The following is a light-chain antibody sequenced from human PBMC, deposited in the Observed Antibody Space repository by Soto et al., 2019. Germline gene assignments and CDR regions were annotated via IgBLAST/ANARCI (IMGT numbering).Light chain of an antibody. J-gene: IGKJ3*01. CDR2: DAS. CDR3: HQRSNWPFT. CDR1: QSISSS. Sequence: ELALTQSPATLSLSTGARATLSRSDSQSISSSLAWYQQKPDQAPRLLIYDASTRATGIPARFSGSGSGTYFTHTISSLEPEDFAVYYCHQRSNWPFTCSPRTKGDI. V-gene: IGKV3-11*01.